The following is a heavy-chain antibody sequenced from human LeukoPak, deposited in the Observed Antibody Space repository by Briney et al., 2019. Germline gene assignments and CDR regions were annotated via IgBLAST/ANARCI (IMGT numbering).Heavy chain of an antibody. Sequence: GESLKISCKGSGYSFTSYWIGWVRQMPGKGLEWMGIIYPGDSDPRYSPSFQGQVTISADKSISTACLQWSSLKASDTAMSSCASQQQHGGFDYWGQGTLVTVSS. CDR2: IYPGDSDP. D-gene: IGHD6-13*01. CDR3: ASQQQHGGFDY. J-gene: IGHJ4*02. CDR1: GYSFTSYW. V-gene: IGHV5-51*01.